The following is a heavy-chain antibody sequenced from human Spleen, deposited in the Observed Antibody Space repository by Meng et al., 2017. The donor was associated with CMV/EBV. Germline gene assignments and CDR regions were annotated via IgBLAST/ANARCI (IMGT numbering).Heavy chain of an antibody. CDR2: ISYDGSNK. D-gene: IGHD4-11*01. J-gene: IGHJ6*02. CDR1: GFTFRSYA. V-gene: IGHV3-30*04. Sequence: GESLKISCAASGFTFRSYAMHWVRQAPGKGLEWVAVISYDGSNKYYADSVKGRFTISRDNAKNSLYLQMNSLRAEDTAVYYCARISEAAYIYYYYGMDVWGQGTTVTVSS. CDR3: ARISEAAYIYYYYGMDV.